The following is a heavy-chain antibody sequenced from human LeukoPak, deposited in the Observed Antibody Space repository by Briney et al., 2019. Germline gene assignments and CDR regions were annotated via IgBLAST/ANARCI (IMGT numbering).Heavy chain of an antibody. D-gene: IGHD1-26*01. CDR2: FNPNSGGT. CDR3: AREVGATTLGWFDP. Sequence: ASVKVSCKASGYTFTGYYMHWVRQAPGQGLEWMVWFNPNSGGTNYAQKFQGRVTMTRDTSISTAYMELSRLRSDDTAVYYCAREVGATTLGWFDPWGQGTLVTVSS. J-gene: IGHJ5*02. V-gene: IGHV1-2*02. CDR1: GYTFTGYY.